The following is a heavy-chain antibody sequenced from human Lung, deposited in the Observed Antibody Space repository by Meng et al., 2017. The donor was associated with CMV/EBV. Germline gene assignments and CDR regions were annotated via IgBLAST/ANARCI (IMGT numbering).Heavy chain of an antibody. CDR3: VRGGRTTRDVDF. CDR1: GFTFSDHY. J-gene: IGHJ4*02. D-gene: IGHD1-1*01. CDR2: TRNKASSHTT. Sequence: GESXKISXAASGFTFSDHYMDWVRQAPGKGLEWVARTRNKASSHTTEYAASVRGRFTISRDDSKNSLYLLMNSLKTEDTAVYYCVRGGRTTRDVDFWGQGTQVTVSS. V-gene: IGHV3-72*01.